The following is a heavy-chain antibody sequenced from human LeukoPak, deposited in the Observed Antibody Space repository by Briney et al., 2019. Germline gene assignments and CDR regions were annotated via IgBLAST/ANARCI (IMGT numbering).Heavy chain of an antibody. CDR3: AKVRYGSGSYTFDY. D-gene: IGHD3-10*01. CDR2: ISYDGSNK. J-gene: IGHJ4*02. V-gene: IGHV3-30*18. CDR1: GFTFSGYG. Sequence: PGGSLRLSCAASGFTFSGYGMHWVRQAPGKGLEWVAIISYDGSNKYYADSVKGRFTISRDNSKNTLYLQMNSLRAEDTAFYYCAKVRYGSGSYTFDYWGQGTLVTVSS.